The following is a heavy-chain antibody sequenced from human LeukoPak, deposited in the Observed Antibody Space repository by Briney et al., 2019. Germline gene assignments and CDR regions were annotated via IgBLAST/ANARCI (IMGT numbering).Heavy chain of an antibody. CDR1: GASISTSSFY. CDR3: ARADDLDY. J-gene: IGHJ4*02. V-gene: IGHV4-39*01. CDR2: FYYGAST. D-gene: IGHD1-1*01. Sequence: SETLSLTCSVSGASISTSSFYWGWIRQPPGKGLQWIGSFYYGASTYYNPSLKSRVTISVDTSKNQFSLNLSSVTVADTAVYXCARADDLDYWGQGSLV.